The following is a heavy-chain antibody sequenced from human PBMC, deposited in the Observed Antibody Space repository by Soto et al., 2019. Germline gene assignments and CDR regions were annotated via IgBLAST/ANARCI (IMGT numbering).Heavy chain of an antibody. CDR1: GFTFSSYD. CDR2: IGTAGDT. V-gene: IGHV3-13*01. CDR3: ARNGYSGYETRYYYYGMDV. D-gene: IGHD5-12*01. Sequence: GGSLRLSCAASGFTFSSYDMHWVRQATGKGLEWVSAIGTAGDTYYPGSVKGRFTISRENAKNTLYLQMNSLRAEDTAVYYCARNGYSGYETRYYYYGMDVWGQGTTVTVSS. J-gene: IGHJ6*02.